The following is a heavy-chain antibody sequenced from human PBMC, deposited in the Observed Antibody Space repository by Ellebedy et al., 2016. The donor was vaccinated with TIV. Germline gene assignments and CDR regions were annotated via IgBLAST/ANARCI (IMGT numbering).Heavy chain of an antibody. V-gene: IGHV4/OR15-8*01. D-gene: IGHD3/OR15-3a*01. CDR2: TYHSGVP. CDR3: ATTQGLGRGYFDL. CDR1: DGSISSGHW. Sequence: MPSETLSLTCVVTDGSISSGHWWSWVRQPPGKGLEWIGETYHSGVPNYNPSLKSRVTISVDTPKNQFSLRLSSVTAADTAVYYCATTQGLGRGYFDLWGRGTLVTVSS. J-gene: IGHJ2*01.